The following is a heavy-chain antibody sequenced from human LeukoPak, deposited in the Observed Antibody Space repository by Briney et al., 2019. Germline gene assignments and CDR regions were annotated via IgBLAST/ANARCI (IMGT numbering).Heavy chain of an antibody. D-gene: IGHD2-2*01. CDR3: AREGVVPY. Sequence: GGSLRLSCAASGFTFSSYAMHWVRQAPGKGLERVAVISYDGSNKYYADSVKGRFTISRDNSKNTLYLQMNSLRAEDTAVYYCAREGVVPYWGQGTLVTVSS. CDR1: GFTFSSYA. J-gene: IGHJ4*02. CDR2: ISYDGSNK. V-gene: IGHV3-30-3*01.